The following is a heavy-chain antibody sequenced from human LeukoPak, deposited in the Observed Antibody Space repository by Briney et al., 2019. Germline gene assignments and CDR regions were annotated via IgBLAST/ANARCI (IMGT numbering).Heavy chain of an antibody. CDR3: ARVCHIVVVTAEGGWFDP. Sequence: ASVKVSCKASGYRFTAYGVGWLRQAPGHGLEWVGWTSIYNGKTYYAQRSQDRVTMTTDTSTSTVYMELRSLRSDDTAVYYCARVCHIVVVTAEGGWFDPWGQGTLVTVSS. CDR2: TSIYNGKT. J-gene: IGHJ5*02. V-gene: IGHV1-18*01. D-gene: IGHD2-21*02. CDR1: GYRFTAYG.